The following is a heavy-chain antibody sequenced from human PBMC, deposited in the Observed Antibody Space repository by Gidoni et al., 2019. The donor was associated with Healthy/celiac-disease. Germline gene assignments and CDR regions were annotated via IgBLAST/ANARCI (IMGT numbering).Heavy chain of an antibody. CDR2: ISGSGGST. CDR1: GFTFSSYA. Sequence: EVQLLESGGGLVQPGGSLRLSCAASGFTFSSYAISWVRQAPGKGLEVVSAISGSGGSTYYADSVKGRFTISRDNSKNTLYLQRNSLRAEDTAVYYCAKEAGIQQQLVLAFRYFQHWGQGTLVTVSS. J-gene: IGHJ1*01. D-gene: IGHD6-13*01. V-gene: IGHV3-23*01. CDR3: AKEAGIQQQLVLAFRYFQH.